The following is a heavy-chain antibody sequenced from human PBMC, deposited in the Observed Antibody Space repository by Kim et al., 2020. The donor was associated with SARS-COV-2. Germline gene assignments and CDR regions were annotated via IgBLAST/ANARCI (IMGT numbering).Heavy chain of an antibody. D-gene: IGHD3-9*01. V-gene: IGHV5-51*01. CDR2: IYPGDSDT. J-gene: IGHJ5*02. Sequence: GESLKISCQGSGYNFGTYWVAWVRQRPGKGLEWMGIIYPGDSDTRYSPSFQGQVTISADKSISTAYLQWSSLKASDTAMYYCARGHFGWFLGRYNWFEPWGQGTLVTVSS. CDR1: GYNFGTYW. CDR3: ARGHFGWFLGRYNWFEP.